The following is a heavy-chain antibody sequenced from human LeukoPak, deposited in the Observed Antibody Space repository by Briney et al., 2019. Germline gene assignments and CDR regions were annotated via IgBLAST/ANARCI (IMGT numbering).Heavy chain of an antibody. CDR1: GFTFSSYA. CDR2: ISGSGGST. J-gene: IGHJ4*02. Sequence: GGSLRLSCAASGFTFSSYAMSWVRQAPGRGLEWVSAISGSGGSTYYADSVKGRFTISRDNSKNTLYLQMNSLRAEDTAVYYCARDLHGYCSSTSCYERISSFDYWGRGTLVTVSS. V-gene: IGHV3-23*01. D-gene: IGHD2-2*01. CDR3: ARDLHGYCSSTSCYERISSFDY.